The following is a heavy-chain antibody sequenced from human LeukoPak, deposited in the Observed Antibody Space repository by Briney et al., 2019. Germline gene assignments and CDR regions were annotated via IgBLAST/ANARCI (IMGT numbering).Heavy chain of an antibody. CDR2: IDGDNGRT. CDR3: ARGGPNPSGWLLDN. D-gene: IGHD6-19*01. V-gene: IGHV1-3*01. J-gene: IGHJ4*01. CDR1: GYIFSHYA. Sequence: GASVKVSCKASGYIFSHYALHWVRQAPGQRLQWMGRIDGDNGRTQYSPSFRGRISITSDTSANTAYIEVSSLRSEDTAVYYCARGGPNPSGWLLDNWGHGTLVTVSS.